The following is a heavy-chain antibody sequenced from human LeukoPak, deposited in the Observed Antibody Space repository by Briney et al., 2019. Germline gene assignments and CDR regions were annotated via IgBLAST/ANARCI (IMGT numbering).Heavy chain of an antibody. V-gene: IGHV3-7*01. D-gene: IGHD3-10*01. CDR3: ARDMEGDSAYGSGPTWFDP. Sequence: GGSLRLSCAASGFTFSSYWMSWVRQAPGKGLEWVANIKQDGSEKYYVDSVKGRFTISRDNAKNSLYLQMNSLRAEDTAVYYCARDMEGDSAYGSGPTWFDPWGQGTLVTVSS. J-gene: IGHJ5*02. CDR1: GFTFSSYW. CDR2: IKQDGSEK.